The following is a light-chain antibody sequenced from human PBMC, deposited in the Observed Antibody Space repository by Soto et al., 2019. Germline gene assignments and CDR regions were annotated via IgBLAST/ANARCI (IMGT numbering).Light chain of an antibody. Sequence: DIQLTQSPSTLSVSVVDRVTITCRASQTITNLLAWFQQKPGKAPEILIYKASSLQSGVPSRFSGSGSGTEFTLTISSLQPDDSATYYCLQYYDYRTFGQGTKVDIK. CDR1: QTITNL. CDR3: LQYYDYRT. V-gene: IGKV1-5*03. J-gene: IGKJ1*01. CDR2: KAS.